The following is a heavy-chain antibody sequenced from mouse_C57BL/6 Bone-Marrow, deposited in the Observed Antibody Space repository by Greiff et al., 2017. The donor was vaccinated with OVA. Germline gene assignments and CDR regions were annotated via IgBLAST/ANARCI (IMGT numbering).Heavy chain of an antibody. D-gene: IGHD1-1*01. Sequence: VQLQQPGAELVRPGTSVKLSCKASGYTFTSYWMHWVKQRPGQGLEWIGVIDPSDSYTNYNQKFKGKATLTVDTSSSTAYMQLSSLTSEDSAVYYFAREITTVVADYAMDYWGQGTSVTVSS. CDR2: IDPSDSYT. V-gene: IGHV1-59*01. CDR1: GYTFTSYW. CDR3: AREITTVVADYAMDY. J-gene: IGHJ4*01.